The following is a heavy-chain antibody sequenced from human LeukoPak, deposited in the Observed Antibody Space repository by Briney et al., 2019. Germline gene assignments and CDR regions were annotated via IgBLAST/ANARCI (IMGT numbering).Heavy chain of an antibody. CDR1: GFTFSTYS. CDR2: ISSRSSTI. J-gene: IGHJ5*02. Sequence: LSGGSLRLSCAASGFTFSTYSMNWVRQAPGKGLEWVSYISSRSSTIYYADSVKGRLTISRDNAKNSLYLQMNSLRAEDTAVYYCARDSAAAGTWWFDPRGQGTLVTVSS. D-gene: IGHD6-13*01. CDR3: ARDSAAAGTWWFDP. V-gene: IGHV3-48*01.